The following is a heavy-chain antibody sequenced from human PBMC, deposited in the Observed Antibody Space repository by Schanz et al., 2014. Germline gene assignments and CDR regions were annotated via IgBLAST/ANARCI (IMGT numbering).Heavy chain of an antibody. V-gene: IGHV3-30*04. D-gene: IGHD5-18*01. CDR3: AREEGYGYGPGAFDI. J-gene: IGHJ3*02. CDR2: ISFDGGKT. CDR1: GFTFRSYG. Sequence: QVVLMESGGGVVRPGRSVRLSCVASGFTFRSYGMHWVRQAPGKGLEWVAHISFDGGKTYYADSVKGRFTISRDNTKNTLFLQMNSLRAEDTAVYYCAREEGYGYGPGAFDIWGQGTMVTVSS.